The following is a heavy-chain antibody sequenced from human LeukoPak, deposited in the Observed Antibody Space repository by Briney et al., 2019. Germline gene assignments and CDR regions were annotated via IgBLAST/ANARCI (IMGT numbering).Heavy chain of an antibody. Sequence: SETLSLTCAVYGGSFSGYYWSWIRQPPGKGLEWIGEINHSGSTNYNPSLKSRVTISVDTSKNQFSLKLSSVTAADTAVYYCARGLGSSSSQRSHNWFDPWGQGTLVTVSS. CDR2: INHSGST. V-gene: IGHV4-34*01. J-gene: IGHJ5*02. D-gene: IGHD6-6*01. CDR1: GGSFSGYY. CDR3: ARGLGSSSSQRSHNWFDP.